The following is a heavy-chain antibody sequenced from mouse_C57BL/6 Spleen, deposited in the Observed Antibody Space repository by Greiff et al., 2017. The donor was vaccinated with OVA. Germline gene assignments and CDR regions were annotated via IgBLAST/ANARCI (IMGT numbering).Heavy chain of an antibody. Sequence: QVQLQPPWAELVKPGASVKLSCKASGYTFTSYWMQWVKQRPGQGLEWIGEIDPSDSYTNYNQKFKGKATLTVDTSSRTAYMPLSSLTSEDSAVYYCARRGTTAYYARDYWGQGTSVTVSS. CDR2: IDPSDSYT. J-gene: IGHJ4*01. V-gene: IGHV1-50*01. CDR3: ARRGTTAYYARDY. D-gene: IGHD1-2*01. CDR1: GYTFTSYW.